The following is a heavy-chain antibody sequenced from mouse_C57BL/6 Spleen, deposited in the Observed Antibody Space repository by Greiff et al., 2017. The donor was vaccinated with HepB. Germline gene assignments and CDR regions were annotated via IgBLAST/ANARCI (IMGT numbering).Heavy chain of an antibody. Sequence: VQLQQPGAELVKPGASVKLSCKASGYTFTSYWMQWVKQRPGQGLEWIGEIDPSDSYTNYNQKFKGKATLTVDTSSRTAYMQLSSLTSEDSAVYYCERYHYYGSAYWGQGTTLTVSS. CDR2: IDPSDSYT. CDR1: GYTFTSYW. CDR3: ERYHYYGSAY. V-gene: IGHV1-50*01. J-gene: IGHJ2*01. D-gene: IGHD1-1*01.